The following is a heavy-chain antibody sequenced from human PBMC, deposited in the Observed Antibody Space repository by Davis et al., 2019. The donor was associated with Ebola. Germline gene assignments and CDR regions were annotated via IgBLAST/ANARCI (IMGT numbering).Heavy chain of an antibody. J-gene: IGHJ6*02. V-gene: IGHV4-39*01. D-gene: IGHD5-18*01. CDR2: IYYSGST. CDR3: ARQIGGYSYGYGGYYYYGMDV. CDR1: GGSISSSSYY. Sequence: MPSETLSLTCTVSGGSISSSSYYWGWIRQPPGKGLEWIGSIYYSGSTYYNPSLKSRVTISVDTSKNQFSLKLSSVTAADTAVYYCARQIGGYSYGYGGYYYYGMDVWGQGTTVTVSS.